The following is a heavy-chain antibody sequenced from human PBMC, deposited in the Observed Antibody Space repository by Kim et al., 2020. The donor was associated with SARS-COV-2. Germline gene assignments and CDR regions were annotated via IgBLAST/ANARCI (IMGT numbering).Heavy chain of an antibody. D-gene: IGHD3-10*01. CDR1: GDSVSSNSAA. CDR3: ARDPNYYGSGSYAYFDY. Sequence: SQTLSLTCAISGDSVSSNSAAWNWIRQSPSRGLEWLGRTYYRSKWYNDYAVSVKSRITINPDTSKNQCSLQLNSVTPEDTAVYFCARDPNYYGSGSYAYFDYWGQGTLVTVSS. V-gene: IGHV6-1*01. J-gene: IGHJ4*02. CDR2: TYYRSKWYN.